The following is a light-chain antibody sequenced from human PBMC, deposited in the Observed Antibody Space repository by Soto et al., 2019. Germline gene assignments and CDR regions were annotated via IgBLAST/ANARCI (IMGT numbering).Light chain of an antibody. CDR2: DAS. CDR1: QDISNY. J-gene: IGKJ2*01. Sequence: DFQMTQSPSSLSASVGDRVTITCQASQDISNYLNWYQQKPGKAPKLLIYDASNLETGVPSRFSGGGSGTHFTFTISSLQPEDIATYYCQQCDNRPETFGQGTTLQIK. V-gene: IGKV1-33*01. CDR3: QQCDNRPET.